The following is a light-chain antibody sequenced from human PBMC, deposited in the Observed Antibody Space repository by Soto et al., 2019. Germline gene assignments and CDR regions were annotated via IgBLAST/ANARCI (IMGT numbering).Light chain of an antibody. V-gene: IGKV3-20*01. CDR3: QQYGNSPQIT. Sequence: IVLMQSAGSLSLSPGGIATLSFSASQSVSSKYLGWYQQKPGQAPRLLIYGASSRANGIPDRFSGSGSGTDFTLTISRLEPEDFAVYYCQQYGNSPQITFGQGTRLEI. CDR1: QSVSSKY. CDR2: GAS. J-gene: IGKJ5*01.